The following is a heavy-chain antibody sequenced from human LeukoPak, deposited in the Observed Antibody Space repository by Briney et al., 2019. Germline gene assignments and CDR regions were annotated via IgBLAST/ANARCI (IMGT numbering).Heavy chain of an antibody. D-gene: IGHD3-22*01. V-gene: IGHV1-69*13. J-gene: IGHJ4*02. CDR2: IIPIFGTA. CDR3: ARETERDSSGYYQWDY. Sequence: SVKVSCTASGGTFSSYAISWVRQAPGQGLEWMGGIIPIFGTANYAQKFQGSVTITADESTSTAYMELSSLRSEDTAVYSCARETERDSSGYYQWDYWGQGTLVTVSS. CDR1: GGTFSSYA.